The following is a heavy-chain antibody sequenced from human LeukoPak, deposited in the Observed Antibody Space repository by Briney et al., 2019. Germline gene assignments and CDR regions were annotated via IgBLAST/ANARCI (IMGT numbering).Heavy chain of an antibody. J-gene: IGHJ6*03. CDR1: GFTFSSYA. D-gene: IGHD2-2*01. Sequence: GGSLRLSCAASGFTFSSYAMSWVRQAPGKGLEWVSDISSSGGSTYYADSVKGRFTISRDNSKNTLYLQMNSLRVEGTAIYYCAEGAKKTVVVPGGTSKFYYYYYMDVWGKGTTVSVSS. CDR2: ISSSGGST. CDR3: AEGAKKTVVVPGGTSKFYYYYYMDV. V-gene: IGHV3-23*01.